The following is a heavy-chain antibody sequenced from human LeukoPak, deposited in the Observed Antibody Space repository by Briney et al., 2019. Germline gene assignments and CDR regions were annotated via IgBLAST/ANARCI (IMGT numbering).Heavy chain of an antibody. CDR2: ISSSSTI. V-gene: IGHV3-69-1*01. D-gene: IGHD6-25*01. J-gene: IGHJ4*02. CDR3: ARRLPHFDY. CDR1: GFTFSNAW. Sequence: KSGGSLRLSCAATGFTFSNAWMNWVRQAPGKGLEWVSYISSSSTIYYADSVKGRFTISRDNAKNSLYLQMNSLRDEDTAVYYCARRLPHFDYWGQGTLVTVSS.